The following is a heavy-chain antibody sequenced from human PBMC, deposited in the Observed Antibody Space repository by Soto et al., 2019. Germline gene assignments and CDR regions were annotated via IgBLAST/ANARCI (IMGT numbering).Heavy chain of an antibody. Sequence: QVQLVQSGAEVKKPGASVKLSCKASGYTFTSYYIHWVRQAPGQGLEWIGIINPNGGSTNYAYTLKGRLTVTRDTSTATVYMELGALTSEDTAVYYCARGLGLGDNWGQGTLVTVSS. J-gene: IGHJ4*02. CDR1: GYTFTSYY. CDR3: ARGLGLGDN. D-gene: IGHD3-9*01. CDR2: INPNGGST. V-gene: IGHV1-46*04.